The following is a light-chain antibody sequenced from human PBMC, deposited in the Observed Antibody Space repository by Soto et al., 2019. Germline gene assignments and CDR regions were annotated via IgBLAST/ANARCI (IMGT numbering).Light chain of an antibody. CDR3: QQSYSIPYT. J-gene: IGKJ2*01. Sequence: DIQMTQSPSSLSASVGDRVTITCRASQSISTCLKWYQQKTGHAPKLLIYVASSLQSGVPSRFSGSGSGTDFTLTISGLKPEDFATYFGQQSYSIPYTFVQGTKIEIK. V-gene: IGKV1-39*01. CDR2: VAS. CDR1: QSISTC.